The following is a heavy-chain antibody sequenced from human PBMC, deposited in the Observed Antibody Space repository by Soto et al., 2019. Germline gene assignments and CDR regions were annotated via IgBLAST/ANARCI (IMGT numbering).Heavy chain of an antibody. J-gene: IGHJ5*02. Sequence: SETLSLTCTVSGGSISSGGSISSGGYYWSWIRQLPGMGLEWIGYIHYSGTTHYSPSLKSRVTMSVDTSKNQFSLKVSSVTAADTAVYYCARSYTATTEANWFDPWGQGSQVTVSS. D-gene: IGHD4-4*01. V-gene: IGHV4-31*03. CDR1: GGSISSGGSISSGGYY. CDR2: IHYSGTT. CDR3: ARSYTATTEANWFDP.